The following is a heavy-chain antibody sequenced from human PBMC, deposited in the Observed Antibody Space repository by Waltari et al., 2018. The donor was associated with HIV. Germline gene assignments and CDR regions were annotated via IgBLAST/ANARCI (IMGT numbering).Heavy chain of an antibody. CDR3: ARDSYDSSGYYGEFDP. CDR1: GFTFSSYS. CDR2: ISSSSSYI. D-gene: IGHD3-22*01. J-gene: IGHJ5*02. Sequence: EVQLVESGGGLVKPGGSLRLSCAASGFTFSSYSMNWVRQAPGKGLEWVSSISSSSSYIYYADSVKGRFTISRDNAKNSLYLQMNSLRAEDTAVYYCARDSYDSSGYYGEFDPWGQGTLVTVSS. V-gene: IGHV3-21*01.